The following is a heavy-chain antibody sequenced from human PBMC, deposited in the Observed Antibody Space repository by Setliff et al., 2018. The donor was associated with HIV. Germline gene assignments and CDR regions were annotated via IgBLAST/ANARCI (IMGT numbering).Heavy chain of an antibody. CDR3: ARLRSELGVFDY. D-gene: IGHD1-26*01. CDR2: INHSGST. J-gene: IGHJ4*02. CDR1: GGSFSGYY. Sequence: PSETLSLTCAVYGGSFSGYYWSWVRQPPGKGLEWIGEINHSGSTNYNPSLKSRVTMSVDTSKNQFSLRLSSVTAADTAVYYCARLRSELGVFDYWVQGTLVTVSS. V-gene: IGHV4-34*01.